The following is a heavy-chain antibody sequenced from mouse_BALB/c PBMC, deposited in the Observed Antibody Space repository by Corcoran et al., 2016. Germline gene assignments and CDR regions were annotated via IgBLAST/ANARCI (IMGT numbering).Heavy chain of an antibody. CDR1: GYTFTNYG. V-gene: IGHV9-3-1*01. J-gene: IGHJ4*01. CDR2: INTYTGEP. D-gene: IGHD2-4*01. Sequence: QIQLVQSGPELKKPGETVKISCKASGYTFTNYGMNWVKQAPGKGLKWMGWINTYTGEPTYADDFKGRFAFSLETSASTAYLQINNLKNEDTATYFCARRASIRLRRYYAMDYWGQGTSVTVSS. CDR3: ARRASIRLRRYYAMDY.